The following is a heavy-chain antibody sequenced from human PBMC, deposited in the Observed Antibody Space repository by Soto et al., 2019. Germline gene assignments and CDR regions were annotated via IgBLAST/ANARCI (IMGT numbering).Heavy chain of an antibody. CDR2: ISAYNGNT. V-gene: IGHV1-18*01. D-gene: IGHD5-18*01. Sequence: QVQLVQSGAGVKKPGASVKVSCKASGYTFTSYGISWVRQAPGQGLEWMGWISAYNGNTNYAQKLQGRVTMTTDTSTSTAYLALRSLRSDDAAVYYCARVGDLTWIQLWAQPHYGMDVWGKGTTVTVSS. J-gene: IGHJ6*04. CDR1: GYTFTSYG. CDR3: ARVGDLTWIQLWAQPHYGMDV.